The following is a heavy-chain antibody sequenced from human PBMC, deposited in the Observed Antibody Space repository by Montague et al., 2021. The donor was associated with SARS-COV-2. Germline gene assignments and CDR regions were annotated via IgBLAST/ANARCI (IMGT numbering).Heavy chain of an antibody. V-gene: IGHV4-34*01. CDR3: ARLRDGVVPSPILGVGPYYSYYYMDV. J-gene: IGHJ6*03. CDR2: INHGGST. CDR1: GTSFSGYY. Sequence: SETLYLTCAVHGTSFSGYYWNWIRQPPGKGLEWIGEINHGGSTKYSPSLKSRLTISADTSKNQFSLKLTSVAAADTAVYYCARLRDGVVPSPILGVGPYYSYYYMDVRGRGTTVTVSS. D-gene: IGHD3-10*01.